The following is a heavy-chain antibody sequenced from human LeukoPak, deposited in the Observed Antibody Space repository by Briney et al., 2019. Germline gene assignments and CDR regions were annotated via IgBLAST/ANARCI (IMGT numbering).Heavy chain of an antibody. CDR1: GFTFSSYA. J-gene: IGHJ6*03. Sequence: GGSLRLSCAASGFTFSSYAMSWVRQAPGKGLEWVSSISSSSSYIYYADSVKGRFTISRDNAKNSLYLQMNSLRAEDTAVYYCARSPAPYCSSTSCYLGYYYYYMDVWGKGTTVTVSS. D-gene: IGHD2-2*01. CDR2: ISSSSSYI. CDR3: ARSPAPYCSSTSCYLGYYYYYMDV. V-gene: IGHV3-21*01.